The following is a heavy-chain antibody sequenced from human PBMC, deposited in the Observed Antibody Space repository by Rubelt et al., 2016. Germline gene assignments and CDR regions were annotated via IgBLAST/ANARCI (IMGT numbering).Heavy chain of an antibody. CDR3: GRAWDYGDRFPIDD. CDR2: ISAYNGDT. Sequence: QVQLVQSGAEMRKPGASVKVSCQTSGYSFITYAVNWVRQAPGQGLEWMGWISAYNGDTKYAHKLQGRVTWTTDTSTNTAYMELTNLKSDDTAVYYCGRAWDYGDRFPIDDWGQGTLVTVSS. D-gene: IGHD4-17*01. J-gene: IGHJ4*02. V-gene: IGHV1-18*01. CDR1: GYSFITYA.